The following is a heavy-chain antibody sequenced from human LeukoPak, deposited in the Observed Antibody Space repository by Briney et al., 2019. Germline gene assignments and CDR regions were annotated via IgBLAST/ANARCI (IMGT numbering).Heavy chain of an antibody. CDR2: IYTSGST. D-gene: IGHD3-3*01. CDR3: ARDPPVDFWRGYGAFDI. J-gene: IGHJ3*02. V-gene: IGHV4-4*07. CDR1: GGSISSYY. Sequence: SETLSLTCTVSGGSISSYYWSWIRQPAGKGLEGIGRIYTSGSTNYNTRLMSQGPMPVDTSKNQFSLKLSSVTAADTAVYYCARDPPVDFWRGYGAFDIWGQGTMVTVSS.